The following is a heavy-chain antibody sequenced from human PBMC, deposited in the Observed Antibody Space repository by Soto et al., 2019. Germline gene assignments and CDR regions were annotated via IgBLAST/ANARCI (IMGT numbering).Heavy chain of an antibody. Sequence: SETLSLTCAVYGGSFSGYYWSWIRQPPGKGLEWIGEINHSGSTNYNPSLKSRVTISVDTSKNQFSLKLSSVTAADTAVYYCARFPRYYGSGNPGDYWGQGALVTVSS. D-gene: IGHD3-10*01. CDR3: ARFPRYYGSGNPGDY. V-gene: IGHV4-34*01. CDR2: INHSGST. CDR1: GGSFSGYY. J-gene: IGHJ4*02.